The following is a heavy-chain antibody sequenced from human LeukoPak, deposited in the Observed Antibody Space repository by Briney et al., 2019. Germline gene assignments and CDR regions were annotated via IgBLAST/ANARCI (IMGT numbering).Heavy chain of an antibody. Sequence: SETLSLTCTVSGGSISSYYWSWIRQHPGKGLEWIGYIYYSGSTYYNPSLKSRVTISVDTSKNQFSLKLSSVTAADTAVYYCARVDCSGGSCYYGMDVWGQGTTVTVSS. CDR3: ARVDCSGGSCYYGMDV. CDR2: IYYSGST. D-gene: IGHD2-15*01. V-gene: IGHV4-59*06. J-gene: IGHJ6*02. CDR1: GGSISSYY.